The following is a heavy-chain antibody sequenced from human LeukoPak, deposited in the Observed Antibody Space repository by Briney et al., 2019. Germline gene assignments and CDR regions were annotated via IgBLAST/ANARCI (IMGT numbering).Heavy chain of an antibody. J-gene: IGHJ4*02. CDR1: GFTFSSYG. CDR2: ISGSGGST. V-gene: IGHV3-23*01. CDR3: AKALSGPGNYGDFDY. Sequence: GGSLRLSCAASGFTFSSYGMSWVRQAPGKGLEWVSAISGSGGSTYYADSVKGRFTMSRDNSKNTLYLQMNSLRVEDTAVYYCAKALSGPGNYGDFDYWGQGTLVTVSS. D-gene: IGHD3-10*01.